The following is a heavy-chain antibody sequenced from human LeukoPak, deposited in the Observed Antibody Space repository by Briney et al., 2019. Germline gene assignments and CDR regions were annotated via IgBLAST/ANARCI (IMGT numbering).Heavy chain of an antibody. CDR1: GYRFTSYW. J-gene: IGHJ5*01. D-gene: IGHD3/OR15-3a*01. Sequence: GGSLKISWKGSGYRFTSYWIGLVRQMPGKGLELMGIIYPGDSDTRYSPSFQGQVTISADKSISPPFLLWISLHAADTAMYYCASGRSWGHGTLVTVSS. CDR2: IYPGDSDT. V-gene: IGHV5-51*01. CDR3: ASGRS.